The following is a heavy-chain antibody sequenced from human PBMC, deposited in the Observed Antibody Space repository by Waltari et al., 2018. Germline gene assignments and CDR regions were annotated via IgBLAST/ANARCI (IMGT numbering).Heavy chain of an antibody. J-gene: IGHJ5*02. CDR2: IYSSGTT. CDR3: VRLGFGSGIEGAWFDP. D-gene: IGHD3-10*01. CDR1: GASISTNY. V-gene: IGHV4-4*07. Sequence: QVQLHESGPGLVKPSETLSLTCTVSGASISTNYWSWLRQPAGKGLEWIGRIYSSGTTNYNTSLKSRVTMSVDRSKNQLSLKVQSVTAADTAVYYCVRLGFGSGIEGAWFDPWGQGTQVTVSS.